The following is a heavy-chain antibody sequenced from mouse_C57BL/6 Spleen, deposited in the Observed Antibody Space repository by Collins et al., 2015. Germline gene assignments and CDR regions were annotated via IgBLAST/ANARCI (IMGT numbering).Heavy chain of an antibody. Sequence: QVQLQQPGAELVRPGSSVKLSCKASGYTFTSYWMHWVKQRPIQGLEWIGNIDPSDSETHYNQKFKDKATLTVDKSSSTAYMQLSSLTSEDSAVYYCARRADYHYYAMDYWGQGTSVTVSS. CDR3: ARRADYHYYAMDY. CDR2: IDPSDSET. J-gene: IGHJ4*01. D-gene: IGHD2-4*01. V-gene: IGHV1-52*01. CDR1: GYTFTSYW.